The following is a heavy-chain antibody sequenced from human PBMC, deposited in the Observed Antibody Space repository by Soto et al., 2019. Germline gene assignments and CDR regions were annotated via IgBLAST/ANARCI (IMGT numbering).Heavy chain of an antibody. CDR1: GYTFTSYG. Sequence: QVQLVQSGAEVKKPGASVKVSCEASGYTFTSYGISWVRQASGQGLEWMGWINAYNGNTNFAQKLQGRVTMTTDTSTSTAYMELRSLRSDDTAVYYCARGRSISTSYGNWFDPWGQGTLVTVSS. D-gene: IGHD2-2*01. CDR2: INAYNGNT. V-gene: IGHV1-18*01. J-gene: IGHJ5*02. CDR3: ARGRSISTSYGNWFDP.